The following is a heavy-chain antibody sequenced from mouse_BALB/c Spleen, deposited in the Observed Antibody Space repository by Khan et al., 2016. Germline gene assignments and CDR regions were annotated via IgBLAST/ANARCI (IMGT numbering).Heavy chain of an antibody. CDR1: GFDFSRYW. Sequence: EVKLLESGGGLVQPGGSLKLSCAASGFDFSRYWMSWVRQAPGKGIEWIGEINPDSSTINYTPSLKDKFIISRDNAKNTLYLQMSKVRSEDTALYYCARLHYYCWFAYWGQGTLVTVSA. J-gene: IGHJ3*01. CDR3: ARLHYYCWFAY. V-gene: IGHV4-1*02. D-gene: IGHD1-2*01. CDR2: INPDSSTI.